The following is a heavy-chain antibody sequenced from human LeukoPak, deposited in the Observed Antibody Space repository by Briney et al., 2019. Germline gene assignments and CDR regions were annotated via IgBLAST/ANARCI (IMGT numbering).Heavy chain of an antibody. CDR2: IYHSGST. D-gene: IGHD3-3*01. V-gene: IGHV4-38-2*02. Sequence: SETLSLTCTVSGYSISSGYYWGWIRQPPGKGLEWIGSIYHSGSTYYNPSLKSRVTISVDTPKNQFSLKQSSVTAADTAVYYCARGNYDFWSGYTYYFDYWGQGTLVTVSS. CDR3: ARGNYDFWSGYTYYFDY. J-gene: IGHJ4*02. CDR1: GYSISSGYY.